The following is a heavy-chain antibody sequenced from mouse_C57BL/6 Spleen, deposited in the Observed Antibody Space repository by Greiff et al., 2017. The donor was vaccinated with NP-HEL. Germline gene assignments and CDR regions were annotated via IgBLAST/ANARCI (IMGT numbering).Heavy chain of an antibody. CDR3: ASYYYGSSHWYFDV. Sequence: EVKVVESGPELVKPGASVKISCKASGYSFTDYNMNWVKQSNGKSLEWIGVINPNYGTTSYNQKFKGKATLTVDQSSSTAYMQLNSLTSEDSAVYYCASYYYGSSHWYFDVWGTGTTVTVSS. V-gene: IGHV1-39*01. J-gene: IGHJ1*03. D-gene: IGHD1-1*01. CDR1: GYSFTDYN. CDR2: INPNYGTT.